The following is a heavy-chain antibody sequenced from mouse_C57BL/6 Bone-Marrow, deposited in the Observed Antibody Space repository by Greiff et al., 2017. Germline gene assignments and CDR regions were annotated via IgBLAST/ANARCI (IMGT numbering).Heavy chain of an antibody. Sequence: VQLVESGPGLVAPSQSLSITCTVSGFSLTSYGVDWVRQSPGKGLEWLGVIWGVGSTNYNSALKSRLSISKDNSKSQVFLKMNSLQTDDTAMYYCATYYDGIFYAMDYWGQGTSVTVSS. D-gene: IGHD1-1*01. V-gene: IGHV2-6*01. CDR1: GFSLTSYG. CDR2: IWGVGST. CDR3: ATYYDGIFYAMDY. J-gene: IGHJ4*01.